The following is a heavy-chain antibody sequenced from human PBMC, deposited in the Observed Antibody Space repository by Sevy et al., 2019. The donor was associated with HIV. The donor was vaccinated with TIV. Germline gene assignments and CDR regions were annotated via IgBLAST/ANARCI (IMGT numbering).Heavy chain of an antibody. Sequence: GGSLRLSCSASGFNVRSFSMHWVRQAPGKGLEWVGIINPSGVSASYAQKFQGRVTVTRDTSTSTVYMELSSLRSEDTAVYYCARDRAAAGKKYYYYGMDVWGQGTTVTVSS. CDR3: ARDRAAAGKKYYYYGMDV. CDR1: GFNVRSFS. D-gene: IGHD6-13*01. V-gene: IGHV1-46*01. CDR2: INPSGVSA. J-gene: IGHJ6*02.